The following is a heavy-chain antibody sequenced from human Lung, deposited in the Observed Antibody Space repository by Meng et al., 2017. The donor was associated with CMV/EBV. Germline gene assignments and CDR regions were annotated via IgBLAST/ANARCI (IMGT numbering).Heavy chain of an antibody. CDR3: ARGKARSSGVNKYYYYYGMDV. V-gene: IGHV4-34*01. J-gene: IGHJ6*02. Sequence: SXTXSLXCAVYGGSFSGYYWSWIRQPPGKGLEWIGEINHSGSTNYNPSLKSRVTISVGTSKNQFSLKLSSVTAADTAVYYCARGKARSSGVNKYYYYYGMDVXGQGXTVTVSS. D-gene: IGHD6-6*01. CDR1: GGSFSGYY. CDR2: INHSGST.